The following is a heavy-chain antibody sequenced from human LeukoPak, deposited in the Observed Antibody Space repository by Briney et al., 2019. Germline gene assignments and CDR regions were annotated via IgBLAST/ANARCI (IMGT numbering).Heavy chain of an antibody. CDR2: IKQDGSEK. CDR3: ARDRNYYDSSGYFPAFDI. Sequence: PGGSLRLSCAASGFTFSKAWMNWVRQAPGKGLEWVANIKQDGSEKYYVDSVKGRFTISRDNAKNSLYLQMNSLRAEDTAVYYCARDRNYYDSSGYFPAFDIWGQGTMVTVSS. D-gene: IGHD3-22*01. V-gene: IGHV3-7*01. CDR1: GFTFSKAW. J-gene: IGHJ3*02.